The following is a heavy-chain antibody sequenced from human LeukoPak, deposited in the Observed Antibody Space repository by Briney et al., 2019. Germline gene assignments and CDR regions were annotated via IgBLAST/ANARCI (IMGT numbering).Heavy chain of an antibody. CDR3: AREVVFGGWY. Sequence: SVKVSCKASGCTFTGYYMHWVRQAPGQGLEWMGGIIPIFGTANYAQKFRGRVTITADKSTRTAYMELSSLRSEDTAVYYCAREVVFGGWYWGQGTLVTVSS. CDR2: IIPIFGTA. D-gene: IGHD6-19*01. V-gene: IGHV1-69*06. J-gene: IGHJ4*02. CDR1: GCTFTGYY.